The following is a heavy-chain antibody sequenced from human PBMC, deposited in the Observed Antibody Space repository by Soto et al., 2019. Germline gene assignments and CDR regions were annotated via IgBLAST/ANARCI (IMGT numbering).Heavy chain of an antibody. D-gene: IGHD3-10*01. CDR2: INHSGNT. J-gene: IGHJ6*02. CDR1: GDSFNGYY. Sequence: QAHLEQWGAGLLKPSETLSLTCGVYGDSFNGYYWTWIRQPRGKGLEWIGEINHSGNTNYNPSLKNLVTITVDTSKKQFSLKWTSVSAAATAVYYGTRGFGRAAIRVIGGFQGDVWGQGTTVTVSS. CDR3: TRGFGRAAIRVIGGFQGDV. V-gene: IGHV4-34*01.